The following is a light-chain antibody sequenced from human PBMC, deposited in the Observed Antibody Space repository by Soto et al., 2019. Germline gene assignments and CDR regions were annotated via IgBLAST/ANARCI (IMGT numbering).Light chain of an antibody. CDR2: DGS. J-gene: IGKJ4*01. V-gene: IGKV1-5*01. CDR1: QSVSYW. Sequence: DIHLTQSPSTLSTSVGARVTITCRASQSVSYWLAWYQQKPGKAPNLLIYDGSTLSSGVPPRFSGGGFGTEFTLNISSLQPDDSAMYYCQHYNTYSNAFGRGTRVEIK. CDR3: QHYNTYSNA.